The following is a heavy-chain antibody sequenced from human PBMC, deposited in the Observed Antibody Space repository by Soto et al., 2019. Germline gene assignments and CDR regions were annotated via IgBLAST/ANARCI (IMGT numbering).Heavy chain of an antibody. CDR1: GGTFSSYA. V-gene: IGHV1-69*06. J-gene: IGHJ6*02. CDR2: IIPIFGTA. Sequence: SVKVSCKASGGTFSSYAIGWVRQAPGQGLEWMGGIIPIFGTANYAQKFQGRVTITADKSTSTAYMELSSLRSEDTAVYYCARRFLEWYTPYYYGMDVWGQGTTATVSS. D-gene: IGHD3-3*01. CDR3: ARRFLEWYTPYYYGMDV.